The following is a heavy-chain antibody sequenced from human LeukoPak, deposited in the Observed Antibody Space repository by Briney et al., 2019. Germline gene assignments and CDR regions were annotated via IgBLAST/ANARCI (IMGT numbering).Heavy chain of an antibody. CDR2: ISGSGGST. CDR1: GFTFSSYA. J-gene: IGHJ4*02. D-gene: IGHD5-18*01. V-gene: IGHV3-23*01. Sequence: PGGSLRLSCAASGFTFSSYAMSWVCQAPGKGLEWVSAISGSGGSTYYADSVKGRFTISRDNSKNTLYLQTNSLRAEDTAVYYCANIVDTAIDYWGQGTLVTVSS. CDR3: ANIVDTAIDY.